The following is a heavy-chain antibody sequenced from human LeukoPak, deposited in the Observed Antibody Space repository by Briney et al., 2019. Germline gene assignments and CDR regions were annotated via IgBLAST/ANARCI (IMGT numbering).Heavy chain of an antibody. D-gene: IGHD6-19*01. V-gene: IGHV1-2*02. Sequence: ASVRVSCKASGYTFTGYYMHWVRQAPGQGLEWMGWINPNSGGTNYAQKFQGRVTMTRDTSISTAYMELSRLRSDDTAVYYCARVRRIAVAVDYWGQGTLVTVSS. CDR2: INPNSGGT. CDR3: ARVRRIAVAVDY. J-gene: IGHJ4*02. CDR1: GYTFTGYY.